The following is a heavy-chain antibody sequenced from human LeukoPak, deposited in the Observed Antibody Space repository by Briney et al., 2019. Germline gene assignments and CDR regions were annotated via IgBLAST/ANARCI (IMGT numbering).Heavy chain of an antibody. CDR3: AKDRWGFSYGYFDY. CDR1: GFTFSSYS. CDR2: IRYDGSNK. V-gene: IGHV3-30*02. J-gene: IGHJ4*02. D-gene: IGHD5-18*01. Sequence: GGSLRLSCAASGFTFSSYSMNWVRQAPGKGLEWVAFIRYDGSNKYYADSVKGRFTISRDNSKNTLYLQMNSLRAEDTAVYYCAKDRWGFSYGYFDYWGQGTLVTVSS.